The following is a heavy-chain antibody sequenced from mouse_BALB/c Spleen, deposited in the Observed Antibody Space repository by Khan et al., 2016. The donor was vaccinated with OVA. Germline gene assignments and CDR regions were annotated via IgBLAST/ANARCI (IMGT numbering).Heavy chain of an antibody. D-gene: IGHD2-5*01. V-gene: IGHV1S81*02. CDR1: GYTFTSYW. CDR2: TNPTYGRT. J-gene: IGHJ2*01. CDR3: ARNKNIVDTYFDY. Sequence: QVRLQQSGAELVKAGASVKMSCKASGYTFTSYWMHWVSQSLGQGLEWFAETNPTYGRTYYNEKYNIKGTLTVYKSSSTVYMKLSRPTFEDSAVYYCARNKNIVDTYFDYWGQGTTLTVSS.